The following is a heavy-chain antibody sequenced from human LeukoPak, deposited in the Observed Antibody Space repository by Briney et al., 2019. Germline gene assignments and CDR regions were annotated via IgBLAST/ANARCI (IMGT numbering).Heavy chain of an antibody. Sequence: ASVKVSCKASGYTFMNYGITWVRQAPGQGLEWVGWISAYNGNTNYAQKLQGRVTMTTETSTSTAYMELRSLTSDDTAVYYCARSPLPYYYDSSGPFDYWGQGTPVTVSS. CDR1: GYTFMNYG. CDR3: ARSPLPYYYDSSGPFDY. V-gene: IGHV1-18*01. D-gene: IGHD3-22*01. J-gene: IGHJ4*02. CDR2: ISAYNGNT.